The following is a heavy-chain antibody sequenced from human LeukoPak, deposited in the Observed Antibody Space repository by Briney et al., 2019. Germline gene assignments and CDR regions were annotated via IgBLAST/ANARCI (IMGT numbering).Heavy chain of an antibody. CDR3: ARRVDCGGNSRAFDI. Sequence: GESLKISCKGSGYSFTSYWIGWVRQMPGKGLEWMGIIYPGDSDTRYSPSFQGQVTISADKSISTAYLQWSSLKASDTAMYYCARRVDCGGNSRAFDIWGQGTMVTVSS. J-gene: IGHJ3*02. CDR2: IYPGDSDT. CDR1: GYSFTSYW. V-gene: IGHV5-51*01. D-gene: IGHD4-23*01.